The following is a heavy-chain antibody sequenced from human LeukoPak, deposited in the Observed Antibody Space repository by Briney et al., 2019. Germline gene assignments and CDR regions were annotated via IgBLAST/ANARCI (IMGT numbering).Heavy chain of an antibody. CDR1: GFTFSSYW. V-gene: IGHV3-7*01. D-gene: IGHD1-26*01. J-gene: IGHJ4*02. CDR3: AREQKSGSYYRPFDY. CDR2: IKQDGSEK. Sequence: GRSLRLSCAASGFTFSSYWMSWVRQAPGKGLEWVANIKQDGSEKYYVDSVKGRFTISRDNAKNSLYLQMNSLRAEDTAVYYCAREQKSGSYYRPFDYWGQGTLVTVSS.